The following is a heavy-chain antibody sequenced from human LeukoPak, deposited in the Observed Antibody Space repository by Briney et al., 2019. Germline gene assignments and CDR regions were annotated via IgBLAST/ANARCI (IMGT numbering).Heavy chain of an antibody. J-gene: IGHJ4*02. CDR1: SFSISNGFY. V-gene: IGHV4-38-2*02. CDR3: ARDRGGRTGYAWGDFDF. Sequence: SETLSLTGGVSSFSISNGFYWVWIRQLPGKGLEWIGNVFYSGVTHYNPSLMSRVTISVDTSKNQFSLKLTSVTAPDTAVYYCARDRGGRTGYAWGDFDFWGQGVLVTVSS. CDR2: VFYSGVT. D-gene: IGHD5-12*01.